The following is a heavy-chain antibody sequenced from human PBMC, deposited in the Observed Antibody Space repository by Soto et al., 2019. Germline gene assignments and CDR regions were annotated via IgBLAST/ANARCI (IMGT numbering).Heavy chain of an antibody. J-gene: IGHJ6*02. CDR2: ISPYTGNT. CDR1: GYIFVNYG. CDR3: VMVDNYVTPTPQDV. V-gene: IGHV1-18*01. Sequence: QVQLVQSGDEVKKPGASVKVSCKASGYIFVNYGIAWVRQAPGQGLEWMGWISPYTGNTHSATKVQGRLTMTTDTSPGTAYMDRGSLTSDDTAVYYCVMVDNYVTPTPQDVWGQGPTFTVSS. D-gene: IGHD3-16*01.